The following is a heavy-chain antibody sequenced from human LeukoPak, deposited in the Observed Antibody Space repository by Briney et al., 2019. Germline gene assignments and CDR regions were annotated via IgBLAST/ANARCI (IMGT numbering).Heavy chain of an antibody. CDR1: GGSISSGSYY. V-gene: IGHV4-61*02. CDR2: IYTSGST. J-gene: IGHJ6*03. Sequence: SQTLSLTXTVSGGSISSGSYYWSWIRQPAGKGLEWIGRIYTSGSTNYNPSLKSRVTISVDTSKNQFSLKLSSVTAADTAVYYCARNTSSSWYSYYYYYMDVWGKGTTVTVSS. CDR3: ARNTSSSWYSYYYYYMDV. D-gene: IGHD6-13*01.